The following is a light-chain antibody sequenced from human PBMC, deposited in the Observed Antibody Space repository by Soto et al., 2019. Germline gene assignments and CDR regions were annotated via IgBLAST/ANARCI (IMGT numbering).Light chain of an antibody. V-gene: IGKV3-15*01. CDR3: HQYNTWPPRFT. J-gene: IGKJ3*01. Sequence: EIVLTQSPVMSSWSPGQTAILFYXXXQSVTTKLAWYQQRPGQTPRLLIYNASTRATAVPARFSGGGSVTEFSLTISSLQSDDFGVYYCHQYNTWPPRFTFGPGTKVDI. CDR2: NAS. CDR1: QSVTTK.